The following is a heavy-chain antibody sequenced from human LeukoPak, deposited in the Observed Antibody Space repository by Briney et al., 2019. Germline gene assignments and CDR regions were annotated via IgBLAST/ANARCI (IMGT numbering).Heavy chain of an antibody. Sequence: SETLSLTCTVSGGSISSYYWSWIRQPAGKGLDGIGRIYTSGSTNYNPSLTSRVTMSVDTCKNQFSLKMSSVTAADTAVYYCAREVGAIFDYWGQGTLVTVSS. CDR1: GGSISSYY. D-gene: IGHD1-26*01. CDR3: AREVGAIFDY. CDR2: IYTSGST. J-gene: IGHJ4*02. V-gene: IGHV4-4*07.